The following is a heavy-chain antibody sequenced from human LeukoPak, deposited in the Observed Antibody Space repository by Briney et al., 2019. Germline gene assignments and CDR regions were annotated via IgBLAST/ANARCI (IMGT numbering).Heavy chain of an antibody. D-gene: IGHD2-2*01. CDR3: AKTRPYCSSTSCYGGDDC. J-gene: IGHJ4*02. Sequence: PGGSLRLSCAASGFIFNNYAMSWVRQAPGKGLEWVSIIADNGVTTYYADSVKGRFTISRDNSKSTLYLQMNSLRAEDTAVYYCAKTRPYCSSTSCYGGDDCWGQGTLVTVSS. V-gene: IGHV3-23*01. CDR1: GFIFNNYA. CDR2: IADNGVTT.